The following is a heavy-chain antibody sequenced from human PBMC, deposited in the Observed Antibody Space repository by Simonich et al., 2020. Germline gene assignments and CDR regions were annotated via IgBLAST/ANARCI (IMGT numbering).Heavy chain of an antibody. CDR1: GFTFSSYA. J-gene: IGHJ4*02. Sequence: QVQLVESGGGVVQPGRSLRLSCAASGFTFSSYAMHWVRQAPGKGVEWVAVISYDRSKKYYADSVKGRFTISRDKSKNTRYLKMNSLRAEDTAVYYCARDHLDSGSYYFDYWGQGTLVTVSS. CDR3: ARDHLDSGSYYFDY. V-gene: IGHV3-30*04. D-gene: IGHD1-26*01. CDR2: ISYDRSKK.